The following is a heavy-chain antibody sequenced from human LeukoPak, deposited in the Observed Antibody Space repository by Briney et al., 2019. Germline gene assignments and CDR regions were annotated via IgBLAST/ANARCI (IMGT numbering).Heavy chain of an antibody. D-gene: IGHD6-19*01. CDR1: GFTFSSYS. CDR3: ARAEAVAGPPGY. Sequence: PGGSLRLSCAASGFTFSSYSMNWVRQAPGKGLEWVSSISSSSSYIYYADSVKGRFTISRDNAKNSLYLQMNSLRAEDTAVYYCARAEAVAGPPGYWGQGTLVTVSS. V-gene: IGHV3-21*01. CDR2: ISSSSSYI. J-gene: IGHJ4*02.